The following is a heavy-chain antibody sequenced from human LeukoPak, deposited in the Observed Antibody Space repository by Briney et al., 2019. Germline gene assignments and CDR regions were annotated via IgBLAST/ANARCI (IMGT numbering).Heavy chain of an antibody. D-gene: IGHD2-2*01. CDR3: ARDRGVVPAAIGGFDP. CDR1: GGSISSYY. V-gene: IGHV4-4*07. Sequence: SETLSLTCTVSGGSISSYYWSWIRQPAGKGLEWIGRIYTSGSTNYNPSLKSRVTISVDTSKNQFSLKLSSVTAADTAVYYCARDRGVVPAAIGGFDPWGQGTLVTVSS. CDR2: IYTSGST. J-gene: IGHJ5*02.